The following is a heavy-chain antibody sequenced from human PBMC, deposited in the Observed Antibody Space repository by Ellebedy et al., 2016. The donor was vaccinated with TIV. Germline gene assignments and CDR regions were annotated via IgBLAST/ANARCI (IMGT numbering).Heavy chain of an antibody. D-gene: IGHD2/OR15-2a*01. CDR2: ISYDESNK. CDR3: ARGVLSGY. CDR1: GFTFSNYG. V-gene: IGHV3-30*03. Sequence: GESLKISCEASGFTFSNYGMFWVRQAPGRGLEWVALISYDESNKYYADSVKGRFTITRDNSKNTVYLQMNSLRAEDTAVYYCARGVLSGYWGQGTLVTVSS. J-gene: IGHJ4*02.